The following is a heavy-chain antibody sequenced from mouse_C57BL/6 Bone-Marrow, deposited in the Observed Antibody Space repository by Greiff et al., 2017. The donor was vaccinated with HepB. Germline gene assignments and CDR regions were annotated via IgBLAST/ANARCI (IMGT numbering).Heavy chain of an antibody. D-gene: IGHD1-1*01. V-gene: IGHV1-39*01. CDR3: ARTTTVVDYFDY. Sequence: EVQLQQSGPELVKPGASVKISCKASGYSFTDYNMNWVKQSNGKGLEWIGVINPNNGTTNYNQKFKGKATLTVDKSSSTAYMQLNSLTSEDSAVYYGARTTTVVDYFDYWGQGTTLTVSS. CDR1: GYSFTDYN. CDR2: INPNNGTT. J-gene: IGHJ2*01.